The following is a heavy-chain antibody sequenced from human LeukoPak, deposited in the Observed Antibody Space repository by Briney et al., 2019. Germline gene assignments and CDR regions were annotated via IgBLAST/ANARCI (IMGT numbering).Heavy chain of an antibody. CDR3: ATTGKDYTDDAGYGEIGP. D-gene: IGHD2-2*03. V-gene: IGHV3-7*01. Sequence: GGSLRLSCAARGFTSCLNLMYCVRQAPGTGLEWVASIKQDGSEKLYGASVRGRFTVSRDNARNSLYLNMKTLRSEDTALYYCATTGKDYTDDAGYGEIGPWGQGTLVIVSS. CDR1: GFTSCLNL. CDR2: IKQDGSEK. J-gene: IGHJ5*02.